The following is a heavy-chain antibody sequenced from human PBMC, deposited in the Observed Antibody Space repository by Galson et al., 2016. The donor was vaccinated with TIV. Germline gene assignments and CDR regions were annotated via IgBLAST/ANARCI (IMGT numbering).Heavy chain of an antibody. J-gene: IGHJ4*02. CDR2: ISSGSSYI. CDR3: ARDNPYDSSNYDFDY. V-gene: IGHV3-21*06. CDR1: GFSFSTYS. D-gene: IGHD3-22*01. Sequence: SLRLSCAASGFSFSTYSMNWVRQAPGKGLEWVSSISSGSSYIYYADSVKGRVTISRDNAKSSLYLQMNSLRPEDTAVYYCARDNPYDSSNYDFDYWGQGTLVTVSS.